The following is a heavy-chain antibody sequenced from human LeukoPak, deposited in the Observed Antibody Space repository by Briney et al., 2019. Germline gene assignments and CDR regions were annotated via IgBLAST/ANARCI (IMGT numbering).Heavy chain of an antibody. Sequence: PSETLSLTCAVYGGSFSGYYWSWIRQPPGKGLEWIGEINHSGSTNYNPSLKSRVTISVDTSKNQFSLKLSSVTAADTAVYYCVRDRHTHTYYYDSSGPYGMDVWGQGTTVTVSS. D-gene: IGHD3-22*01. J-gene: IGHJ6*02. CDR1: GGSFSGYY. V-gene: IGHV4-34*01. CDR3: VRDRHTHTYYYDSSGPYGMDV. CDR2: INHSGST.